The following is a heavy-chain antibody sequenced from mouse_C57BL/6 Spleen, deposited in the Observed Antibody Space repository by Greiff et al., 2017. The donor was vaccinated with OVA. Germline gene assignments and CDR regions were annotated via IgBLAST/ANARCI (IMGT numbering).Heavy chain of an antibody. Sequence: ESGPGLVKPSQSLSLTCSVPGYSITSGYYWNWIRQFPGNKLEWMGYISYDGSNNYNPSLKNRISITRDTSKNQFFLKLNSVTTEDTATYYCARVTTVVALDYWGQGTTLTVSS. CDR1: GYSITSGYY. CDR2: ISYDGSN. D-gene: IGHD1-1*01. CDR3: ARVTTVVALDY. J-gene: IGHJ2*01. V-gene: IGHV3-6*01.